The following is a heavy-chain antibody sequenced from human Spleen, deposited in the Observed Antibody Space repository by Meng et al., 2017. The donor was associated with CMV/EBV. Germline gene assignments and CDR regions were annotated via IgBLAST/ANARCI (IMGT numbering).Heavy chain of an antibody. J-gene: IGHJ4*02. CDR1: GFTFSSYA. V-gene: IGHV3-9*01. CDR3: AKNTWRH. Sequence: SLKISCAASGFTFSSYAMSWVRQAPGKGLEWVSGISWNSGSIAYADSVKGRFTISRDNAKNSLYLQMNSLRAEDTAFYYCAKNTWRHWGQGTLVTVSS. CDR2: ISWNSGSI.